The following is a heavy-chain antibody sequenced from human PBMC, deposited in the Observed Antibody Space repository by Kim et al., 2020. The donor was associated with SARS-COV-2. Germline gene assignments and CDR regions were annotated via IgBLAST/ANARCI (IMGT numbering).Heavy chain of an antibody. CDR1: GYTLTELS. J-gene: IGHJ6*02. V-gene: IGHV1-24*01. Sequence: ASVKVSCKVSGYTLTELSMHWVRQAPGKGLEWMGGFDPEDGETIYAQKFQGRVTMTEDTSTDTAYMELSSLRSEDTAVYYCATDTEYSGYDLESRFGPNYYYYYGMDVWGQGTTVTVSS. D-gene: IGHD5-12*01. CDR3: ATDTEYSGYDLESRFGPNYYYYYGMDV. CDR2: FDPEDGET.